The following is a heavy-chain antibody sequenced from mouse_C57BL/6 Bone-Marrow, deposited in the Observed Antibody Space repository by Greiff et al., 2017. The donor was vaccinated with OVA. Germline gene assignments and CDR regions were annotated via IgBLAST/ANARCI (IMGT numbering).Heavy chain of an antibody. V-gene: IGHV2-2*01. J-gene: IGHJ1*03. CDR2: IWSGGST. CDR3: ARKGDWDGWYFDV. CDR1: GFSLTSYG. D-gene: IGHD4-1*01. Sequence: VKLMESGPGLVQPSQSLSITCTVSGFSLTSYGVHWVRQSPGKGLEWLGAIWSGGSTDYNAAFISRLSISKDNSKGQVFFKMNSLQADDTAIYYCARKGDWDGWYFDVWGTGTTVTVSS.